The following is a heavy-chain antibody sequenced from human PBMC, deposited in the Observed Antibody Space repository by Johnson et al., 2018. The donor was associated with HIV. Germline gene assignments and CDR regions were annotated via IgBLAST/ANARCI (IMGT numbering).Heavy chain of an antibody. D-gene: IGHD2-15*01. Sequence: QVQLVESGGGVVQPGGSLRLSCAASGITFSSYGMHWVRQAPGRGLEWVAFIRYDGSNKYYADSVKGRFTISRDNSKNTLDLQMNSLRAEDTAVYYCAKPGDSYCSGGSCYLDAFDIWGQGTMVTVSS. J-gene: IGHJ3*02. V-gene: IGHV3-30*02. CDR3: AKPGDSYCSGGSCYLDAFDI. CDR2: IRYDGSNK. CDR1: GITFSSYG.